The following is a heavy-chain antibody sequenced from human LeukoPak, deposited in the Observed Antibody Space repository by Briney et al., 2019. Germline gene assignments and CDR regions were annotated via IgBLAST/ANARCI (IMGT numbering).Heavy chain of an antibody. Sequence: HPGGSLRLSCAASGFTFRSYWMHWVRQAPGKGLVWVSRTNSDGSSTSYADSVKGRFTISRDNAKNTLYLQVNSLRAEDTAVYYCVVVTADYWGQGTLVTVSS. V-gene: IGHV3-74*01. J-gene: IGHJ4*02. CDR2: TNSDGSST. CDR3: VVVTADY. CDR1: GFTFRSYW. D-gene: IGHD2-21*02.